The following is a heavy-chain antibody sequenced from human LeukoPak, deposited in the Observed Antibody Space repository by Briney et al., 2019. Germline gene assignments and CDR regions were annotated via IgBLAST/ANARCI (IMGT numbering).Heavy chain of an antibody. CDR2: ISWNSGSI. J-gene: IGHJ2*01. V-gene: IGHV3-9*01. CDR1: GFTFKNYA. CDR3: AKDIRDGYNWYFDL. Sequence: GQSLRLSCAASGFTFKNYAMSWVRLTPGKGLEWVSGISWNSGSIGYADSVKGRFTISRDNAKNSLYLQMNSLRAEDTALYYCAKDIRDGYNWYFDLWGRGTLVTVSS. D-gene: IGHD5-24*01.